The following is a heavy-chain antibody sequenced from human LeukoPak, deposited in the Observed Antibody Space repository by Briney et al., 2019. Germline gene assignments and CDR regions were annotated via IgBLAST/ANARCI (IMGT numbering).Heavy chain of an antibody. Sequence: GGALRLSCAASGFTFSSYWMSWVRQAPGKGVEGVAHRKQDGSEKYYVDSVKGRFTISRDNAKNSLYLQMNSLRAEDTAVYYCARVQWELLRGDAFDIWGQGTMVTVSS. V-gene: IGHV3-7*04. D-gene: IGHD1-26*01. CDR2: RKQDGSEK. CDR1: GFTFSSYW. J-gene: IGHJ3*02. CDR3: ARVQWELLRGDAFDI.